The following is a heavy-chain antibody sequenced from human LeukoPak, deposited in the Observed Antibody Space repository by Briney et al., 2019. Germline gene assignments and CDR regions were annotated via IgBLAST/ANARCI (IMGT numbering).Heavy chain of an antibody. CDR3: AKIRYGTGWYYDY. V-gene: IGHV3-7*01. D-gene: IGHD6-19*01. CDR2: INQDGSEK. J-gene: IGHJ4*02. CDR1: GFTFSSYW. Sequence: PGGSLRLSCAASGFTFSSYWMSWVRQAPGKGLEWVANINQDGSEKYYVDSVKGRFTISRDNAKNSLYLQMNSLRAEDTAVYYCAKIRYGTGWYYDYWGQGTLVTVSS.